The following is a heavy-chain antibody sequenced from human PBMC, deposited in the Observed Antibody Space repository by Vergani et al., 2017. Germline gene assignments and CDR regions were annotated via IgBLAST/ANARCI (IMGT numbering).Heavy chain of an antibody. J-gene: IGHJ4*02. CDR1: GGSISSYY. CDR3: ARSELLWFGELLSSYYFDY. Sequence: QVQLQESGPGLVKPSETLSLTCTVSGGSISSYYWSWIRQPPGKGLEWIGFIYYSGSTNYNPSLKSRVTISVDTSTNQFSLKLGSVTAADTAGYYCARSELLWFGELLSSYYFDYWGQGTLVTVSS. CDR2: IYYSGST. D-gene: IGHD3-10*01. V-gene: IGHV4-59*01.